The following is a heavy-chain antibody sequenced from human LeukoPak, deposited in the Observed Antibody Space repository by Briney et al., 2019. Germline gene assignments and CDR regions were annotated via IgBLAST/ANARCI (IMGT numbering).Heavy chain of an antibody. CDR2: IYYSGST. CDR1: GGSISSYY. V-gene: IGHV4-59*01. D-gene: IGHD1-26*01. J-gene: IGHJ4*02. CDR3: ARDPAGEGAVDY. Sequence: PSETLSLTCTVSGGSISSYYWSWIRQPPGKGLEWIGYIYYSGSTNYNPSLKSRVTISVDTSENQFSLKLSSVTAADTAVYYCARDPAGEGAVDYWGQGTLVTVSS.